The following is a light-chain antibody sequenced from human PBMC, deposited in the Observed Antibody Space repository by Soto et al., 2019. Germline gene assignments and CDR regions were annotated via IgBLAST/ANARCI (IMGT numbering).Light chain of an antibody. CDR1: QSISSS. CDR2: AAS. V-gene: IGKV1-39*01. J-gene: IGKJ2*01. Sequence: DIQMTQSPSSLSSSVGDRVTITCRASQSISSSLNWYQQNPGKAPKLLIYAASSLQSGVPSRFSGSGSGTDFTLTISSLQPEDFATYYCQQSYRTPRTFGQWTKLEIK. CDR3: QQSYRTPRT.